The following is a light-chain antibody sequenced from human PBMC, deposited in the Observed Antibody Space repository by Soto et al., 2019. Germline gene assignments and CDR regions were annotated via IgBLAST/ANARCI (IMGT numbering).Light chain of an antibody. CDR3: SSYTGSSTLV. CDR2: EVS. CDR1: TSDVGGYNY. V-gene: IGLV2-14*01. Sequence: QSALTQPRSVSGSPGQSVTISCTGTTSDVGGYNYVSWYQHHPGKVPKLMIYEVSNRPSGVSNRFSGSKSGNTASLTISGLQAEDEADYYCSSYTGSSTLVFGTGTKVTVL. J-gene: IGLJ1*01.